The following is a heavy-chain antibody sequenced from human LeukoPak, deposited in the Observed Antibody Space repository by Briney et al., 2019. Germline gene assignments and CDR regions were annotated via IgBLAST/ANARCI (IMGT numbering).Heavy chain of an antibody. V-gene: IGHV4-34*01. CDR2: INHSGST. D-gene: IGHD5-18*01. CDR1: GVSFSGYY. J-gene: IGHJ4*02. Sequence: SETLSLTCAVYGVSFSGYYWSWIRQPPGKGLEWIGEINHSGSTNYNPSLKSRVTISVDTSKNQFSLKLSSVTAADTAVYYCAAIQLWSNYWGQGTLVTVSS. CDR3: AAIQLWSNY.